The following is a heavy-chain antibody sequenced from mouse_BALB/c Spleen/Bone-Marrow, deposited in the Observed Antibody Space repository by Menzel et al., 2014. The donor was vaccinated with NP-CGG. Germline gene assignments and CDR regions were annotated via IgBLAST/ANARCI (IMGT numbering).Heavy chain of an antibody. Sequence: ESGGGLVQPGGSRKLSCAASGFTFSSFGMHWVRQAPEKGLEWVAYISSGSSTIYYADTVKGRFTISRDNPKNTLFLQMTSLRSEDTAMYYCARGYDYGFAYWGQGTLVTVSA. D-gene: IGHD2-4*01. V-gene: IGHV5-17*02. CDR2: ISSGSSTI. CDR1: GFTFSSFG. J-gene: IGHJ3*01. CDR3: ARGYDYGFAY.